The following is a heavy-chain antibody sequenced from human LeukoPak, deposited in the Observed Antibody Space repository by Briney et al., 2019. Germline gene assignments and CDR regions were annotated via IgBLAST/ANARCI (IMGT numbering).Heavy chain of an antibody. CDR3: ARPPTGFPNWFDS. CDR1: GFTFSNYV. CDR2: IGGRGEAT. V-gene: IGHV3-23*01. J-gene: IGHJ5*01. Sequence: GGSLRLSCAASGFTFSNYVMAWVRQPPGKGLEWVSSIGGRGEATYYADTAKGRFTISRDISKRSLYLQMDSLRAEDTAVYYCARPPTGFPNWFDSWGQGTLVTVSS. D-gene: IGHD4-17*01.